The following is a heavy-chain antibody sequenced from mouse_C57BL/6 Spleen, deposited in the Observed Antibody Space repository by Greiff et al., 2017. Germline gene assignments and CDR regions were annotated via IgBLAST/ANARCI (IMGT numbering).Heavy chain of an antibody. CDR3: AVIYYDYDGF. Sequence: QVQLQQSGPELVKPGASVKISCKASGYAFSSSWMNWVKQRPGKGLEWIGRIYPGDGDTNYNGKFKGKATLTADKSSSTAYMQLSSLTSEDSAVYFCAVIYYDYDGFWGQGTLVTVSA. V-gene: IGHV1-82*01. D-gene: IGHD2-4*01. CDR2: IYPGDGDT. J-gene: IGHJ3*01. CDR1: GYAFSSSW.